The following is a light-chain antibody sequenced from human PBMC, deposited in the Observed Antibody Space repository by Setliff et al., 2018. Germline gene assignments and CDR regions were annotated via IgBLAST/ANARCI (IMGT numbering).Light chain of an antibody. V-gene: IGLV2-14*01. CDR3: LSYTNSDTVV. Sequence: QSALTQPPSASGSPGQSLTISCTGTSRDIGAYNSVSWYQQHPGKAPKLLIYEVTKRPSGVSNRFSGSKSGNTASLTISGLQAEDEADYYCLSYTNSDTVVFGTGTKVTVL. CDR1: SRDIGAYNS. CDR2: EVT. J-gene: IGLJ1*01.